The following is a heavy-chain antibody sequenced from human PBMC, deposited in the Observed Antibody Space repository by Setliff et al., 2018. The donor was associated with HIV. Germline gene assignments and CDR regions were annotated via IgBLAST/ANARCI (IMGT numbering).Heavy chain of an antibody. J-gene: IGHJ4*02. CDR2: IHYSGTT. CDR3: ARARTGHDY. V-gene: IGHV4-59*11. CDR1: GGSISSLY. Sequence: SETLSLTCTVSGGSISSLYWSWIRQPPGKGLEWIGSIHYSGTTNYNPSLKSRLTISIDTSKTQFSLKLSSLTAADTAVYYCARARTGHDYWGQGTLVTVSS.